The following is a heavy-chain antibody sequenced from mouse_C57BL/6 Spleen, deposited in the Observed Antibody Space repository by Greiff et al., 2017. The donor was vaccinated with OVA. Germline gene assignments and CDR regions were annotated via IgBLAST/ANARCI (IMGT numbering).Heavy chain of an antibody. CDR2: ISDGGSYT. Sequence: EVKLVESGGGLVKPGGSLKLSCAASGFTFSSYAMSWVRPTPEKRLEWVATISDGGSYTYYPDNVKGRFTISRDNAKNNLYLQMSHLKSEDTAMYYCARLTTVVARSYWGQGTLVTVSA. J-gene: IGHJ3*01. CDR3: ARLTTVVARSY. CDR1: GFTFSSYA. D-gene: IGHD1-1*01. V-gene: IGHV5-4*03.